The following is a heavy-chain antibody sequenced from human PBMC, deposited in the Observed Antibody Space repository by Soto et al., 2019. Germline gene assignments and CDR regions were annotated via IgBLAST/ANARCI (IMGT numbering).Heavy chain of an antibody. CDR1: GYTFTNYA. CDR3: ARGHLAVVPVASWFYYMDV. D-gene: IGHD2-2*01. J-gene: IGHJ6*03. CDR2: INAGNGNT. Sequence: QVQLVQSGAEVEKPGASVKVSCKASGYTFTNYAVHWVRQAPGQRLEWMGWINAGNGNTRYSQKFQGRVTITRDTPARTVYMELSSLRSEDTAVYYCARGHLAVVPVASWFYYMDVWGKGTTVTVSS. V-gene: IGHV1-3*01.